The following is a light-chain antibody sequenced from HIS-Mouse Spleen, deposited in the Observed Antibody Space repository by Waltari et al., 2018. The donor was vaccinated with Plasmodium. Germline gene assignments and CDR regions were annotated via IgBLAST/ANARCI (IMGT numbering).Light chain of an antibody. CDR2: EDS. CDR3: YSTDSSGNHRV. Sequence: SYELTQPPSVSVSPGQTARITCSGAALPKNYAYWYQQKSGQAQVLVIYEDSKRPSGIPERFSGSSSGTMATLTISGAQVEDEADYYCYSTDSSGNHRVFGGGTKLTVL. V-gene: IGLV3-10*01. J-gene: IGLJ3*02. CDR1: ALPKNY.